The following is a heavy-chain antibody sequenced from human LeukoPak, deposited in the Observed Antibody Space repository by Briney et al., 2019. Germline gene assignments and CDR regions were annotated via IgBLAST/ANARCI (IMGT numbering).Heavy chain of an antibody. D-gene: IGHD3-16*01. CDR3: ACEHLGGALDY. CDR1: GYTFTGYY. V-gene: IGHV1-2*02. CDR2: INPNSGGT. Sequence: ASVKVSCKASGYTFTGYYMHWVRQAPGQGLEWMGWINPNSGGTNYAQKIQGRVTMTRDTSISTAYMELSRLRSDDTAVYYCACEHLGGALDYWGQGTLVTVSS. J-gene: IGHJ4*02.